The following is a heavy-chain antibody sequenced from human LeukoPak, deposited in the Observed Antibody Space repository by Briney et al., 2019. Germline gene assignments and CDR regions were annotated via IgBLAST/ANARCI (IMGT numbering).Heavy chain of an antibody. V-gene: IGHV3-7*01. CDR2: IKQDGSEK. Sequence: PGGSLRLSCSASGFTLTWHVMHWVRQAPGKGLEWVVNIKQDGSEKYYVDSVKGRFTVSRDNAKNSLYLQMNSLRAEDTAVYYCARAQSGFWSGYCFDYWGQGTLVTVSS. CDR1: GFTLTWHV. D-gene: IGHD3-3*01. J-gene: IGHJ4*02. CDR3: ARAQSGFWSGYCFDY.